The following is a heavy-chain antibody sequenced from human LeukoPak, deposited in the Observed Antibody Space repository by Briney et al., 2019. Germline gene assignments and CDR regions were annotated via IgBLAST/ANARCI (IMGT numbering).Heavy chain of an antibody. CDR3: ATSITTPGAFDI. J-gene: IGHJ4*02. Sequence: GGSLRLSCAASGFTFSSYAMHWVRQPPGKGLEWVARIVSETVGGRTDYAASVKGRFTISRDDSKSTLFLQMSSLKIEDTAVYYCATSITTPGAFDIWGQGVLVTVSS. D-gene: IGHD1-1*01. CDR1: GFTFSSYA. V-gene: IGHV3-15*07. CDR2: IVSETVGGRT.